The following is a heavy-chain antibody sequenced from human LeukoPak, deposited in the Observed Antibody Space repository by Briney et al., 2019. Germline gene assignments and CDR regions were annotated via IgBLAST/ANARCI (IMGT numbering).Heavy chain of an antibody. CDR1: GFTFSSYA. CDR2: IWYDGSSK. Sequence: LGGSLRLSCAASGFTFSSYAMHWVRQAPGKGLEWVAVIWYDGSSKDYADSVKGRFTFSRDNSKNTLYLQMNSLTVEDTAVYYCARSQSSSLIDYWGQGTLVTVSS. J-gene: IGHJ4*02. CDR3: ARSQSSSLIDY. D-gene: IGHD6-13*01. V-gene: IGHV3-33*08.